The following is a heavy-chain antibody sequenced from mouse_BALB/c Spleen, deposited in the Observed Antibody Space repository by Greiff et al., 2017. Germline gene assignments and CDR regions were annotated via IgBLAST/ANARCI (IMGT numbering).Heavy chain of an antibody. CDR3: ARGRYGNYLGDAMDY. CDR1: GFTFSSYA. D-gene: IGHD2-1*01. CDR2: ISSGGST. J-gene: IGHJ4*01. Sequence: EVKVEESGGGLVKPGGSLKLSCAASGFTFSSYAMSWVRQTPEKRLEWVASISSGGSTYYPDSVKGRFTISRDNARNILYLQMSSLRSEDTAMYYCARGRYGNYLGDAMDYWGQGTSVTVSS. V-gene: IGHV5-6-5*01.